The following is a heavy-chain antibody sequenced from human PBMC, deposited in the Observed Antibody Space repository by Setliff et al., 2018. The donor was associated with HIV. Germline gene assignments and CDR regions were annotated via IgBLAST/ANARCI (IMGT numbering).Heavy chain of an antibody. CDR1: DGDLSGDS. CDR2: ISLSGNT. D-gene: IGHD6-6*01. V-gene: IGHV4-34*01. Sequence: SETLSLTCDVADGDLSGDSWSWIRQPPGKGLQWIGEISLSGNTTYNPSLSSRVTISVDTSKNQFSLKLSSVTAADTAVYYCARDGGAARPMDVWGKGTTVTVSS. J-gene: IGHJ6*03. CDR3: ARDGGAARPMDV.